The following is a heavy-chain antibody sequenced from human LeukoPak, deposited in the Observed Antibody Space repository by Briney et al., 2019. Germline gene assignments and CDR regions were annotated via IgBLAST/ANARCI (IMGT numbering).Heavy chain of an antibody. V-gene: IGHV3-23*01. J-gene: IGHJ3*02. CDR1: GFTFSSYA. D-gene: IGHD3-22*01. Sequence: GGSLRLSCAASGFTFSSYAMSWVRQAPGKGLEWVSAISGSGGSTYYADSVKGRFTISRDNSKNTLYLQMNSLGAEDTAVYYCAKDWYDSSGYYYDFAFDIWGQGTMVTVSS. CDR2: ISGSGGST. CDR3: AKDWYDSSGYYYDFAFDI.